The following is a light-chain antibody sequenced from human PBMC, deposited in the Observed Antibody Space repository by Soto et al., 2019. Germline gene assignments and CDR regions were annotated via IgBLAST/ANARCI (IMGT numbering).Light chain of an antibody. V-gene: IGLV2-8*01. Sequence: QSALTQPPSASGSPGQSVTISCTGTSSDVGGHNYVSWYQQHPGKAPKLMIYGVNKRPSGVPDRFSGSKSGNTASLTVSGLQAEDEADYYCSSYAGTNNFNVFGTGTKLTVL. J-gene: IGLJ1*01. CDR3: SSYAGTNNFNV. CDR1: SSDVGGHNY. CDR2: GVN.